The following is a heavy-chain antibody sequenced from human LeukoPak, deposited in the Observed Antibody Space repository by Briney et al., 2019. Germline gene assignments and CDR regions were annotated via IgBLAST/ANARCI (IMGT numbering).Heavy chain of an antibody. D-gene: IGHD3-3*01. V-gene: IGHV2-70*11. CDR3: ARILRTGKDTIFDY. J-gene: IGHJ4*02. Sequence: SGPTRANPTQPLTLTSTFPGSSLSTSGMWVIWIRQPPGKALEWLTRIDWNDDKYYSTSLKTRLTISKDPSKNQVVLTMTNMDPVDTATYYCARILRTGKDTIFDYWGQGTLVTVSS. CDR2: IDWNDDK. CDR1: GSSLSTSGMW.